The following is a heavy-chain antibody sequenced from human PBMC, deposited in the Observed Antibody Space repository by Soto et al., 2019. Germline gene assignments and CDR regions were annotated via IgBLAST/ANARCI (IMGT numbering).Heavy chain of an antibody. D-gene: IGHD2-2*01. CDR1: GYTFTAYY. CDR3: ARVVVPAAMAPNWFDP. V-gene: IGHV1-2*02. J-gene: IGHJ5*02. Sequence: QVQLVQSGAEVKKPGASVKVSCKASGYTFTAYYMHWVRQAPGQGLEWMGWINPNSGGTNYAQKFQGRVTMTRDTSISTAYMELSRLRFDDTAVYYCARVVVPAAMAPNWFDPWGQGTLVTVSS. CDR2: INPNSGGT.